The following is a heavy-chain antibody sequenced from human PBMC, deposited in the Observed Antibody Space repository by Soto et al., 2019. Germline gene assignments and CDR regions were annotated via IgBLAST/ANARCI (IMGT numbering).Heavy chain of an antibody. CDR3: ARHAVHRSGCTDY. D-gene: IGHD6-19*01. Sequence: PSETLSLTCTVSGGSISSYYWSWIRQPPGKGLEWIGYIYYSGSTNYNPSLKSRVTISVDTSKNQFSLKLSSVTAADTAVYYCARHAVHRSGCTDYRGQGSLVTVSS. V-gene: IGHV4-59*08. CDR2: IYYSGST. J-gene: IGHJ4*02. CDR1: GGSISSYY.